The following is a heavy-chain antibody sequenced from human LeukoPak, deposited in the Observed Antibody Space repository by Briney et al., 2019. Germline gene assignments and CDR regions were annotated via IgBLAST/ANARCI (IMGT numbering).Heavy chain of an antibody. CDR2: IYYSGST. V-gene: IGHV4-39*01. CDR3: ARHHALNYDILTGYGYYGMDV. Sequence: SETLSLTCIVSSGSISSSPYYWGWVRQPPGKGLEWIGSIYYSGSTYYNPSLKSRVTISVDTSKNQFSLKLSSVTAADTAVYYCARHHALNYDILTGYGYYGMDVWGQGTTVTVSS. D-gene: IGHD3-9*01. CDR1: SGSISSSPYY. J-gene: IGHJ6*02.